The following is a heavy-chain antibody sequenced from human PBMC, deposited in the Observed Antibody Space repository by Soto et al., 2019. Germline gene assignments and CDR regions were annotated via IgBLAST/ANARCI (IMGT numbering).Heavy chain of an antibody. V-gene: IGHV1-8*01. J-gene: IGHJ3*02. CDR2: MNPNSGNP. Sequence: QVKMVRSGPEVRRPGASWRSPGGPLGYAFTGMTLNGFGRATGQGLGGMGWMNPNSGNPAFAEKFQGRVTMTRDTPISTAYMELSGLTSEDTAVYYCARYPYTSYCSDGSCSYDAFDIWGQGTVVTVSS. CDR1: GYAFTGMT. CDR3: ARYPYTSYCSDGSCSYDAFDI. D-gene: IGHD2-15*01.